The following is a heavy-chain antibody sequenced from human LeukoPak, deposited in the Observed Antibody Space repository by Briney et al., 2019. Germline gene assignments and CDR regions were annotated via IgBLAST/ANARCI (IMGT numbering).Heavy chain of an antibody. Sequence: GGSLRLSCTASGFTFGDYAMSWIRQAPGKGLEWVGFIRSKGYGETADYAAFVKGRFTISRDDSKAIAYLQMNSLKTEDTAVYHCTRDRGAYNLYDYWGQGTLVTVSS. V-gene: IGHV3-49*03. D-gene: IGHD1-1*01. J-gene: IGHJ4*02. CDR1: GFTFGDYA. CDR3: TRDRGAYNLYDY. CDR2: IRSKGYGETA.